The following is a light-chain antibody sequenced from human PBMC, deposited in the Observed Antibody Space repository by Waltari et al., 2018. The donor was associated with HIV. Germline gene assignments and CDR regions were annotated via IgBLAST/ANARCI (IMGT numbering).Light chain of an antibody. CDR2: GNT. J-gene: IGLJ2*01. CDR1: SLRNYF. V-gene: IGLV3-19*01. CDR3: NSRDSSGNRVV. Sequence: SSELTQDPAVSVALGQTVRITCQGDSLRNYFASWYQQKPGQAPILVLDGNTNRPSGIPDRFSGSNSGNASSLTITGAQAGDEADYYCNSRDSSGNRVVFGGGTKLTVL.